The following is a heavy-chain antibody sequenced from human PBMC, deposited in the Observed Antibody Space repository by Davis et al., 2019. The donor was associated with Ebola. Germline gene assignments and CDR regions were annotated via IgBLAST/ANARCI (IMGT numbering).Heavy chain of an antibody. CDR3: ARDFTTGFEYSSSPY. CDR1: GFTFSSYS. J-gene: IGHJ4*02. Sequence: PGGSLRLSCAASGFTFSSYSMNWVRQAPGKGLEWVSSISRSSSYIYYADSVKGRFTISRDNAKNSLYLQMNSLRAEDTAVYYCARDFTTGFEYSSSPYWGQGTLVTVSS. V-gene: IGHV3-21*01. D-gene: IGHD6-6*01. CDR2: ISRSSSYI.